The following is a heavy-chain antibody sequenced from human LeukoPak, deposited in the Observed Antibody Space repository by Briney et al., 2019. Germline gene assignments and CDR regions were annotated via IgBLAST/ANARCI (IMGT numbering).Heavy chain of an antibody. CDR3: ARHNYGSLYFDY. CDR1: GGSINSYY. J-gene: IGHJ4*02. CDR2: IYYSGST. Sequence: SETLSLTCSVSGGSINSYYWTWIRQSPGKGLEWIGHIYYSGSTKYNPSLMSRVTMSADTSKNQFSLRLTPVTAADTAVYYCARHNYGSLYFDYWGQGTLVTVSS. V-gene: IGHV4-59*08. D-gene: IGHD3-10*01.